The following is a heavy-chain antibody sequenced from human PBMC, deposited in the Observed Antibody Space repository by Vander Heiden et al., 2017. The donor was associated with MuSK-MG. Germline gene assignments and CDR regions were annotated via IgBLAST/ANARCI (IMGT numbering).Heavy chain of an antibody. Sequence: QVQLVESGGGVVQPGGSLRLSCAASGFTFSSYGIHWVRQAPGKGLEWVAFIRFDGTNKFYADSVKGRFTISRDNSKNMQYLQMNSLRIEDTAVYYCAKHRIGGSGIGPTDYWGQGTLVIVSS. CDR2: IRFDGTNK. CDR3: AKHRIGGSGIGPTDY. D-gene: IGHD3-10*01. J-gene: IGHJ4*02. CDR1: GFTFSSYG. V-gene: IGHV3-30*02.